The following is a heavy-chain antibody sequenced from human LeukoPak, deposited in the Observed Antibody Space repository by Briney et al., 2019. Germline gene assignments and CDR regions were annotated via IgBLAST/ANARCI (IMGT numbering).Heavy chain of an antibody. Sequence: KPSETLSLTCTVSGGSISSSSYYWGWIRQPPGKGLEWIGSIYYSGSTYYNPSLKSRVTISVDTSKNQFSLKLSSVTAADTAVYYCARDLSYSEGLNYWGQGTLVTVSS. V-gene: IGHV4-39*07. D-gene: IGHD1-26*01. CDR3: ARDLSYSEGLNY. CDR2: IYYSGST. J-gene: IGHJ4*02. CDR1: GGSISSSSYY.